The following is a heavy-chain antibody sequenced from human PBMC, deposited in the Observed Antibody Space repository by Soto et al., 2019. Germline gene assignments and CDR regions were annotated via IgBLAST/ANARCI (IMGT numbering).Heavy chain of an antibody. D-gene: IGHD6-13*01. CDR2: IYYSGST. CDR1: GGSISSGDYY. J-gene: IGHJ5*02. V-gene: IGHV4-30-4*01. CDR3: ARERPDGSRLDP. Sequence: TLSLTCTVSGGSISSGDYYWSWIRQPPGKGLEWIGHIYYSGSTYYNPSLKSRVTISVDTSKNQFSLKLSSVTAADTAVYYCARERPDGSRLDPWGQGTLVTVSS.